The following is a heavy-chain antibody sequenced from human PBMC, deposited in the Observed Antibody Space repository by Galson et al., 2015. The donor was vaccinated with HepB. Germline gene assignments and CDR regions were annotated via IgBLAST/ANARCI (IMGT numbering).Heavy chain of an antibody. CDR3: TRESYYDSSGYPS. CDR2: IRSKANSYAT. CDR1: GFTFSGSA. V-gene: IGHV3-73*01. Sequence: SLRLSCAASGFTFSGSAMHWVRQASGKGLEWVGRIRSKANSYATAYAASVKGRFTISRDDSKNTAYLQMNSLKTEDTAVYYCTRESYYDSSGYPSWGQGTLVTVSS. J-gene: IGHJ5*02. D-gene: IGHD3-22*01.